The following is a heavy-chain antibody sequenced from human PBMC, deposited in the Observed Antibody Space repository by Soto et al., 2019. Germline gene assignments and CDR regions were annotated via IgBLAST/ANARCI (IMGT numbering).Heavy chain of an antibody. D-gene: IGHD3-22*01. V-gene: IGHV1-69*13. CDR2: IIPIFRTA. J-gene: IGHJ4*02. CDR1: GYTFTSYG. CDR3: ATRLNYYGSRGYYPPFDY. Sequence: SVKVSCKASGYTFTSYGISWVRQAPGQGLEWMGGIIPIFRTANYAQKFQGRVTITADESTSTAYMELSSLRAEDTAVYYCATRLNYYGSRGYYPPFDYWGQGPLVTVSS.